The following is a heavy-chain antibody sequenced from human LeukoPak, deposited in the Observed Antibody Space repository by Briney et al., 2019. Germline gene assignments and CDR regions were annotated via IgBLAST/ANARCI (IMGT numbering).Heavy chain of an antibody. CDR2: IYYSGSG. J-gene: IGHJ4*02. D-gene: IGHD1-26*01. Sequence: PSQTLSLTCTVSGGSISSGSYYWSWIRQPPGKGLEWIAYIYYSGSGNYNPSLKSRVTLSVDTSKNQFSLKLSSVTAADTAVYYCARVGSGCFDYWGQGTLVAVSS. CDR1: GGSISSGSYY. V-gene: IGHV4-61*01. CDR3: ARVGSGCFDY.